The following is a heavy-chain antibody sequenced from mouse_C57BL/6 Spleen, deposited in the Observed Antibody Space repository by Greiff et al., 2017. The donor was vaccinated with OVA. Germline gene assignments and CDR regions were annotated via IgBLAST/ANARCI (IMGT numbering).Heavy chain of an antibody. CDR1: GFSLTSYG. V-gene: IGHV2-6*01. D-gene: IGHD1-1*01. Sequence: VQRVESGPGLVAPSQSLSITCTVSGFSLTSYGVDWVRQSPGKGLEWLGVIWGVGSTNYNSALKSRLSISKDNSKSQVFLKMNSLQTDDTAMYYCARRDYYGSSYSYAMDYWGQGTSVTVSS. CDR3: ARRDYYGSSYSYAMDY. CDR2: IWGVGST. J-gene: IGHJ4*01.